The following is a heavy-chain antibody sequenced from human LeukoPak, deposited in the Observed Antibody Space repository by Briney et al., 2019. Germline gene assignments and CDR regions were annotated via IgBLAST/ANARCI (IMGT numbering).Heavy chain of an antibody. CDR1: GYTFTGYY. CDR2: ISAYNGNT. D-gene: IGHD5-18*01. CDR3: ARANTAMVTSWFDP. J-gene: IGHJ5*02. V-gene: IGHV1-18*04. Sequence: ASVKVSCKASGYTFTGYYMHWVRQAPGQGLEWMGWISAYNGNTNYAQKLQGRVTMTTDTSTSTAYMELRSLRSDDTAVYYCARANTAMVTSWFDPWGQGTLVTVSS.